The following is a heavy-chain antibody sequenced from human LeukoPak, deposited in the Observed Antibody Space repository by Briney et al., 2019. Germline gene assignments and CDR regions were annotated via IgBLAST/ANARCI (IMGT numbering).Heavy chain of an antibody. J-gene: IGHJ6*02. CDR1: GFTFSSYE. CDR2: ISSSGSTT. CDR3: ARDSSAVAGSFYYYYAMDV. D-gene: IGHD6-19*01. Sequence: GGSLRLSCGASGFTFSSYEMNWVRQAPGKGLEWVSYISSSGSTTYYADSVKGRFTISRDSAKNSLYLQMNSLRAEDTAVYYCARDSSAVAGSFYYYYAMDVWGQGTTVTVSS. V-gene: IGHV3-48*03.